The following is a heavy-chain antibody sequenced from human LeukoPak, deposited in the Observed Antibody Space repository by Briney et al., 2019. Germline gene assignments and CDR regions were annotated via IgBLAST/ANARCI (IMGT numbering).Heavy chain of an antibody. D-gene: IGHD4-11*01. CDR2: ISPDNGNT. Sequence: ASVKVSCKASGYTFTTYGISWVRQAPGQGLEWMGWISPDNGNTICAQKVQGRVTMTTDTSTSTAYMELGGLRSDDTALYYCARLMGYSDYPFDYWGQGTLVTVSS. J-gene: IGHJ4*02. CDR1: GYTFTTYG. CDR3: ARLMGYSDYPFDY. V-gene: IGHV1-18*01.